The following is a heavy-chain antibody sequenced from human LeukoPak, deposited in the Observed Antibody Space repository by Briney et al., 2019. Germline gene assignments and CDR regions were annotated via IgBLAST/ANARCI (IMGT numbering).Heavy chain of an antibody. V-gene: IGHV3-7*01. J-gene: IGHJ3*02. Sequence: GGSLRLSCAASGFTFSSYGMHWVRQAPGKGLEWVANIKQDGSEKYYVDSVKGRFTISRDNAQNSLYLQMDSLRAEDTAVYYCARVDTVFGVVTSDAFDIWGQGTMVTVSS. D-gene: IGHD3-3*01. CDR3: ARVDTVFGVVTSDAFDI. CDR2: IKQDGSEK. CDR1: GFTFSSYG.